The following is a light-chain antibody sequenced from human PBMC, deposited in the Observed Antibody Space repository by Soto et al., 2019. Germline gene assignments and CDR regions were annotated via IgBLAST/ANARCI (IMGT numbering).Light chain of an antibody. V-gene: IGKV3-15*01. CDR3: QQYNNWPL. CDR2: GAS. Sequence: EIVMTQSPATLSVSPGERATLSCRASQSVSSNLAWYQQKPGQAPRLLIYGASTRATGIPARFSGSGSGTEFTLTISSLQSEDLAVYYCQQYNNWPLFGQGTKVEIK. J-gene: IGKJ1*01. CDR1: QSVSSN.